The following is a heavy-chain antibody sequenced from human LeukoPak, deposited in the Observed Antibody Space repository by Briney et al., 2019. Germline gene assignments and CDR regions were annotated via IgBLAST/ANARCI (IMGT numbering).Heavy chain of an antibody. CDR1: GYSFTSHW. V-gene: IGHV5-51*01. CDR3: ARHPNYDILTGPDNPGLLY. CDR2: IYPDDSDT. D-gene: IGHD3-9*01. J-gene: IGHJ4*02. Sequence: AGESLKISCKGSGYSFTSHWIAWVRQMPGKGLEWMGIIYPDDSDTRYSPSFQGQVTISADKSISTAYLQWSSLKASDTAMYYCARHPNYDILTGPDNPGLLYWGQGTLVAVSS.